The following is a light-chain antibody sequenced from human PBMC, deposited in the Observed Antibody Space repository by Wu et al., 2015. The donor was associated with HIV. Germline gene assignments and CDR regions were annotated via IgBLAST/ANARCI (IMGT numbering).Light chain of an antibody. CDR1: QSVSSNY. V-gene: IGKV3-20*01. CDR3: QQYGSSLTWT. J-gene: IGKJ1*01. Sequence: TLSCRASQSVSSNYLAWYQQKPGQAPRLLISGASSRASGIPDRFSGSGSGTDFTLTISRLEPEDFAVYYCQQYGSSLTWTFGQGTKVEI. CDR2: GAS.